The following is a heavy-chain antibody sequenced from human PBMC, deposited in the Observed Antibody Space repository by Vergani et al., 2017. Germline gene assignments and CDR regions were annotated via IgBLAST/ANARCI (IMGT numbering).Heavy chain of an antibody. D-gene: IGHD1-1*01. V-gene: IGHV5-51*01. CDR2: IYPADSDT. J-gene: IGHJ4*02. Sequence: EVELVQSGPEMRKPGESLKISCKGSEYSFGNYWIGWVRQMPGKGLEWMGIIYPADSDTRYSPSFQGQVTISADKSISTAFLQWDSLKASDTALYYCARHTTYNDSGGQGTLVNVSS. CDR3: ARHTTYNDS. CDR1: EYSFGNYW.